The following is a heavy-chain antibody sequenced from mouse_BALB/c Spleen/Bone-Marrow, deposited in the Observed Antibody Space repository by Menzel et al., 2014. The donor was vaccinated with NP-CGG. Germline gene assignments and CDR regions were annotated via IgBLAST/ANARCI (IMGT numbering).Heavy chain of an antibody. J-gene: IGHJ2*01. V-gene: IGHV1-69*02. CDR2: IDPSDSYT. CDR1: GYTFTSYW. D-gene: IGHD1-1*01. CDR3: ARREYYGSSYLFFDY. Sequence: VQLQQSGAELVKPGASVKLSCKASGYTFTSYWMHWVKQRPGQGLEWIGKIDPSDSYTNYNQKFKGKATLTVDKSSSTAYMQLSRLTSEGSAVYYCARREYYGSSYLFFDYWGQGTALTVSS.